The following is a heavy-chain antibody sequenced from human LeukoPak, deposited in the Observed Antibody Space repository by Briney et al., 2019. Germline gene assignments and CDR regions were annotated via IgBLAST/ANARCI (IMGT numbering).Heavy chain of an antibody. CDR2: ISYDGSNK. CDR1: GFTFSSYA. J-gene: IGHJ4*02. Sequence: GGSLRLSCAASGFTFSSYAMHWVRRAPGKGLEWVAVISYDGSNKYYADSVKGRFTISRDNSKNTLYLQMNSLRAEDTAVYYCAREGGGRRGVSYYFDYWGQGTLVTVSS. CDR3: AREGGGRRGVSYYFDY. V-gene: IGHV3-30*04. D-gene: IGHD1-26*01.